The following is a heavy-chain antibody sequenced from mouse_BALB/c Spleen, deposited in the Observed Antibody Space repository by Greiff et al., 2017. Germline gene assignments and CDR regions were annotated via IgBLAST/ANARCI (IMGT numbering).Heavy chain of an antibody. V-gene: IGHV1-18*01. D-gene: IGHD2-14*01. CDR1: GYPFTGYT. J-gene: IGHJ2*01. CDR2: INSYNGGT. CDR3: ARCYRYDGGDSIDY. Sequence: LKGSGPELVKPGASMKISRKASGYPFTGYTMNWGKQSDGKNLEWIGLINSYNGGTSYNQKFTGKATLTVNKSSSSAYMALLRLTSEGSAVYYCARCYRYDGGDSIDYWGQGTTVTVSS.